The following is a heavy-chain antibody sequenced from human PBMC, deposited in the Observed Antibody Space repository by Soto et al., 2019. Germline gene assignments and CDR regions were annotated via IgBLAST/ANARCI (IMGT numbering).Heavy chain of an antibody. Sequence: GASVKVSCKASGDTFSTYTITWMRQAPGQGLERMGGIIPRSATSNYAQKFQGRVTITADESTSTAYMELSSLRSEDTAVYYCARVGGYSYGLRDLDFDYWGQGTLVTVSS. CDR2: IIPRSATS. D-gene: IGHD5-18*01. CDR3: ARVGGYSYGLRDLDFDY. J-gene: IGHJ4*02. V-gene: IGHV1-69*13. CDR1: GDTFSTYT.